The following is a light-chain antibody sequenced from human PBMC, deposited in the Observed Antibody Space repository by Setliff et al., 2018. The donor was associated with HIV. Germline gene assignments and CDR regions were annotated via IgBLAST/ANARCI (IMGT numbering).Light chain of an antibody. CDR2: EVN. CDR3: SSYAITNTLP. Sequence: QSALTQPASVSGSPGQSITVSCTGTSSDVGAYNYVSWYQQHPGKAPKLLIYEVNNRPSGVSNRFSGSKSGNTASLTISGLQAEDEADYYCSSYAITNTLPFGTGTKV. V-gene: IGLV2-14*01. CDR1: SSDVGAYNY. J-gene: IGLJ1*01.